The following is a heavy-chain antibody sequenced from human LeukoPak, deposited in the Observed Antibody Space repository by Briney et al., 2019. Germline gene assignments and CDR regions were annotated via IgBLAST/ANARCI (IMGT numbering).Heavy chain of an antibody. CDR1: GFTFSSYN. CDR3: TGGDY. J-gene: IGHJ4*02. CDR2: IRSKANNYAT. Sequence: GGSLRLSCAASGFTFSSYNMNWVRQASGKGLEWVGRIRSKANNYATAYAASVKGRFTISRDDSKNTAYLQMNSLKTEDSAVYFCTGGDYWGQGTLVAVSS. V-gene: IGHV3-73*01. D-gene: IGHD3-16*01.